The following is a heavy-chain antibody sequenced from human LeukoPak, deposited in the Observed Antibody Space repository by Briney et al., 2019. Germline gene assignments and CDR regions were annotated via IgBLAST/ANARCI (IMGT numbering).Heavy chain of an antibody. CDR2: IKSKTDGGTT. D-gene: IGHD2-21*02. V-gene: IGHV3-15*01. J-gene: IGHJ3*02. Sequence: GGSLRLSCAASGFTFSTYAMHWVRQAPGKGLEWVGRIKSKTDGGTTDYAAPVKGRFTISRDDSKNTLYLQMNSLKTEDTAVYYCTTVWNCGGDCSDAFDIWGQGTMVTVSP. CDR3: TTVWNCGGDCSDAFDI. CDR1: GFTFSTYA.